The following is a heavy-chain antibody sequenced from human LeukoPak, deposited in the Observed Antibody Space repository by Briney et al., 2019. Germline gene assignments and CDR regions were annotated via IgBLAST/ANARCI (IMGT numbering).Heavy chain of an antibody. J-gene: IGHJ4*02. Sequence: SETLSLTCTVSGGSISSSSYYWGWIRQPPGKGLEWIGSIYYSGSTYYSPSLKSRVTISVDTSKNQFSLKLSSVTAADTAVYYCARDYADSSGYYTLDYWGQGTLVTVSS. CDR2: IYYSGST. CDR1: GGSISSSSYY. CDR3: ARDYADSSGYYTLDY. V-gene: IGHV4-39*07. D-gene: IGHD3-22*01.